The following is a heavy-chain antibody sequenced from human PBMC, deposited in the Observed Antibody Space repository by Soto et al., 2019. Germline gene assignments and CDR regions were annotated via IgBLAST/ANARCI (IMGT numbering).Heavy chain of an antibody. V-gene: IGHV1-3*01. D-gene: IGHD3-10*01. CDR2: INAGNGNT. CDR3: ATACFGSGNNGFDP. CDR1: GYTFTSYA. J-gene: IGHJ5*02. Sequence: ASVKVSCKASGYTFTSYAMHWVRQAPGQRLEWMGWINAGNGNTKYSQKFQGRVTITRDTSASTAYMELSSLRSEDTAVYYCATACFGSGNNGFDPWGKGTLVTVSS.